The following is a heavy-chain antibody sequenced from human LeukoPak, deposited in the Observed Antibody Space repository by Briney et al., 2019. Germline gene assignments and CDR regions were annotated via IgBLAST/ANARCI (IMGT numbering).Heavy chain of an antibody. J-gene: IGHJ4*02. V-gene: IGHV4-39*01. CDR1: GGSISSSSYS. CDR3: ARQNMATIIH. CDR2: IYYSGNT. Sequence: PSETLSLTCTVSGGSISSSSYSWGWIRQPPGKGLEWIGSIYYSGNTDYNPSLKSRVTISVDASKKQFSLELSSVTAADTAVYYCARQNMATIIHWGQGTLVTVSS. D-gene: IGHD5-24*01.